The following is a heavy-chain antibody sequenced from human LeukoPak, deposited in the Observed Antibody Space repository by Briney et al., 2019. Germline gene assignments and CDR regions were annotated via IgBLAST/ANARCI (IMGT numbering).Heavy chain of an antibody. V-gene: IGHV3-64*05. Sequence: GGSLRLSCSGSAFTFKSCGMHWVRQAPGKGLEYVSSINTNGANTYYADSVKGRFTISRDNSRNTVYVQMNSLTPEDTAVYYCVKGLDYSSSQMDSWGQGTLVTVSS. D-gene: IGHD6-6*01. J-gene: IGHJ4*02. CDR2: INTNGANT. CDR3: VKGLDYSSSQMDS. CDR1: AFTFKSCG.